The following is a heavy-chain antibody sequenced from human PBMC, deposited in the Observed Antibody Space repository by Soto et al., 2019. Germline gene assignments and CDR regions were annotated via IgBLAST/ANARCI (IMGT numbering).Heavy chain of an antibody. CDR2: IIPILGIA. CDR3: ARDLDGDQNWAFDI. J-gene: IGHJ3*02. CDR1: GGTFSSYT. D-gene: IGHD4-17*01. V-gene: IGHV1-69*08. Sequence: QVQLVQSGAEVKKPGSSVKVSCKASGGTFSSYTISWVRQAPGQGLEWMGRIIPILGIANYAQKFQGRVTITADKSTGPAYMELSSLRAEDTAVYYCARDLDGDQNWAFDIWGQGTMVTVSS.